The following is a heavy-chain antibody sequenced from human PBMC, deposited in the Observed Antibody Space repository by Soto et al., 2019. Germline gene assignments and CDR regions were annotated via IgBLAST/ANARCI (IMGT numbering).Heavy chain of an antibody. V-gene: IGHV3-74*01. J-gene: IGHJ2*01. CDR3: ARFFFFQAEDGIRDVRSVSAFLLNRSSDL. D-gene: IGHD3-10*02. CDR2: INSGVSST. Sequence: KGLVWVSRINSGVSSTTYADSVKGRLTISRDNAKNTLYLQMTSLRAEDTAVYYCARFFFFQAEDGIRDVRSVSAFLLNRSSDL.